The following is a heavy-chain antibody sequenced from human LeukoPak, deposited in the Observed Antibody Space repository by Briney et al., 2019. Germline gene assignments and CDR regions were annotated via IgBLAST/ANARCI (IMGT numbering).Heavy chain of an antibody. Sequence: PSQTLSLTCTVSGGSISSYYWSWIRQPPGKGLEWIGYIYYSGSTNYNPSLKSRVTISVDTSKNQFSLKLSFVTAADTAVYYCARMMYQYYYYYGMDVWGQGTTVTVSS. D-gene: IGHD2-8*01. CDR2: IYYSGST. CDR3: ARMMYQYYYYYGMDV. CDR1: GGSISSYY. J-gene: IGHJ6*02. V-gene: IGHV4-59*01.